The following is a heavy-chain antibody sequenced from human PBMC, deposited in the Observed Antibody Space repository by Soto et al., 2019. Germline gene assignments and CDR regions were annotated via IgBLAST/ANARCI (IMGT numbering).Heavy chain of an antibody. CDR2: ISYDGSNK. Sequence: PGGSLRLSCAASGFTFSSYAMHWVRQAPGKGLEWVAVISYDGSNKYYADSVKGRFTISRENAKNSLYLQMNSLRAGDTAVYYCARSPLIAAAFPIFDYWGQGTLVTVSS. V-gene: IGHV3-30*14. CDR1: GFTFSSYA. D-gene: IGHD6-25*01. J-gene: IGHJ4*02. CDR3: ARSPLIAAAFPIFDY.